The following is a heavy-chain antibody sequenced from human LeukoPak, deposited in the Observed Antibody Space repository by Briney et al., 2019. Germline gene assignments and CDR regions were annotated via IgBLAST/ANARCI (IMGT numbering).Heavy chain of an antibody. CDR2: ISSSGSTI. V-gene: IGHV3-48*04. CDR3: ARENVVKAFDI. D-gene: IGHD3-22*01. J-gene: IGHJ3*02. CDR1: GFTFSSYW. Sequence: EPGGSLRLSCAASGFTFSSYWMHWVRQAPGKGLVWVSYISSSGSTIYYADSVKGRFTISRDNAKNSLYLQMNSLRAEDTAVYYCARENVVKAFDIWGQGTMVTVSS.